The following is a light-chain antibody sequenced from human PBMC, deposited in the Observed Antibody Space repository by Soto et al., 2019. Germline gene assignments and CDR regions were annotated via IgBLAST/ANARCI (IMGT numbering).Light chain of an antibody. J-gene: IGKJ2*01. CDR1: QSIGDW. Sequence: DIQMTQSPSTLSASVGDRVTITCRASQSIGDWLAWYQQRPGKPPTLLIYDASVSASGIPTRFSGSGSGTEFTLTITGLQPDDFATYYCQQYNSFSLSTFGRGTKVDIK. CDR2: DAS. V-gene: IGKV1-5*01. CDR3: QQYNSFSLST.